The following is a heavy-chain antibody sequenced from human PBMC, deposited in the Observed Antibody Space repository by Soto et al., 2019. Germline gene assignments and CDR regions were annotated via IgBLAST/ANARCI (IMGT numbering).Heavy chain of an antibody. Sequence: SETLSLTCTGSGYFISSGYYWGWIRQPAGKGLEWIGSMFHSGSTHYNPSLKSRVTMSVDTSKNQFSLRLSSVTASDTAVYYCARGHIVVVPTVGWFDPWAREPWSPSPQ. V-gene: IGHV4-38-2*02. D-gene: IGHD2-2*01. CDR1: GYFISSGYY. CDR2: MFHSGST. CDR3: ARGHIVVVPTVGWFDP. J-gene: IGHJ5*02.